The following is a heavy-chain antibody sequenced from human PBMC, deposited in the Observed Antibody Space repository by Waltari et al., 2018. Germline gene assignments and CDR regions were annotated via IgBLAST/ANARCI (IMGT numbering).Heavy chain of an antibody. V-gene: IGHV3-30*15. D-gene: IGHD2-21*01. CDR2: ISYNARNI. J-gene: IGHJ6*02. CDR3: ARDYCDITYCHVMDV. Sequence: QQPGRSIDWEAVISYNARNIQYVNSAKDRVTISRDSSKKSLYLQMGSLRAEDTAVYYCARDYCDITYCHVMDVWGQGATFTVSS.